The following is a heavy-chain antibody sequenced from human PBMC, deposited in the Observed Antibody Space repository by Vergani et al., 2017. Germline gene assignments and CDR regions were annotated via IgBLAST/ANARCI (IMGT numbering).Heavy chain of an antibody. CDR2: INPSGGST. CDR3: ARDPGPGDLIQWLLDY. J-gene: IGHJ4*02. Sequence: QVQLVQSGAEVKKPGASVKVSCKASGYPFTSYYMHWVRQAPGQGLEWMGIINPSGGSTSYAQKFQGRVTMTRDTSTSTVYMELSSLRSEDTAVYYCARDPGPGDLIQWLLDYWGQGTLVTVSS. D-gene: IGHD6-19*01. CDR1: GYPFTSYY. V-gene: IGHV1-46*01.